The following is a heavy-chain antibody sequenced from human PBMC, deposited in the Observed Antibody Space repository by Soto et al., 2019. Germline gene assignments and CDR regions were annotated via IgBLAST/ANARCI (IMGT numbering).Heavy chain of an antibody. CDR3: ASAPYSSRWYYFDY. CDR2: IYYSGST. CDR1: GGSISSGGYY. V-gene: IGHV4-31*03. D-gene: IGHD6-13*01. J-gene: IGHJ4*02. Sequence: PSETLSLTCTVSGGSISSGGYYWSWIRQHPGKGLEWVGYIYYSGSTYSNPSLKSRVTISVDTSKNQFSLKLSSVTAADTAVYYCASAPYSSRWYYFDYWGQGTLVTVSS.